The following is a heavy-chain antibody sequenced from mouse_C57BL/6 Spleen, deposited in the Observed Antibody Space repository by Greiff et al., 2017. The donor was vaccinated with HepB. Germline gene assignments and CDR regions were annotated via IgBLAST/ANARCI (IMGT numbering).Heavy chain of an antibody. CDR3: APHVGYYSYWYFDV. Sequence: EVQLQQSGPELVKPGASVKISCKASGYTFTDYYMNWVKQSHGKSLEWIGDINPNNGGTSYNQKFKGKATLTVDKSSSTAYMELRSLTSEDSAVYYCAPHVGYYSYWYFDVWGTGTTVTVSS. J-gene: IGHJ1*03. CDR1: GYTFTDYY. V-gene: IGHV1-26*01. D-gene: IGHD2-3*01. CDR2: INPNNGGT.